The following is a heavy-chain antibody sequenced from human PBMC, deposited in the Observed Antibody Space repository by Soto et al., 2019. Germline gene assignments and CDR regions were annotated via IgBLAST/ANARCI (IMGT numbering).Heavy chain of an antibody. D-gene: IGHD1-1*01. J-gene: IGHJ3*02. CDR3: AKDRGQLQLERRNDVFDI. Sequence: GGSLRLSCAASGFTFGNYGMYWVRQAPDKGLEWVAVISFDGGKAEYLGSVRGPFTLSRDNSKNTLYMEMNNLRPEDTAPYYCAKDRGQLQLERRNDVFDIWGQGTMVTASS. CDR2: ISFDGGKA. CDR1: GFTFGNYG. V-gene: IGHV3-30*18.